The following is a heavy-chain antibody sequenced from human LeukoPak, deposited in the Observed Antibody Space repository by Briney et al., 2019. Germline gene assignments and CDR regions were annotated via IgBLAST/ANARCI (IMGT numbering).Heavy chain of an antibody. CDR3: ARGRYDILTGRPWGYYYYMDV. J-gene: IGHJ6*03. CDR1: GYTFTSYG. CDR2: ISAYNGNT. V-gene: IGHV1-18*01. Sequence: ASVKVSCKASGYTFTSYGISWVRQAPGQGLEWMGWISAYNGNTNYAQKLQGRVTMTTDTSTSTAYMELRSLRSDDTAVYYCARGRYDILTGRPWGYYYYMDVWGKGTTVTISS. D-gene: IGHD3-9*01.